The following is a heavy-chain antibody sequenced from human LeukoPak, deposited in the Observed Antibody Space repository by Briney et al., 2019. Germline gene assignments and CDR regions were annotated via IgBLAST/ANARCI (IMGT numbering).Heavy chain of an antibody. CDR3: ARSMQVNGDYVWYYFDY. CDR1: GFTFSSYE. Sequence: GGSLRLSCAASGFTFSSYEMNWVRQAPGKGLEWVSYISSSGSTIYYADSVKGRFTIPRDNAKNSLYLQMNSLRAEDTAVYYCARSMQVNGDYVWYYFDYWGQGTLVTVSS. CDR2: ISSSGSTI. J-gene: IGHJ4*02. V-gene: IGHV3-48*03. D-gene: IGHD4-17*01.